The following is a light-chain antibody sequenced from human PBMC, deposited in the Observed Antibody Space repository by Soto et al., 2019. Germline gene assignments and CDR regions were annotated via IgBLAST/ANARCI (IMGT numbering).Light chain of an antibody. CDR2: GAS. J-gene: IGKJ1*01. CDR3: LKYNKDAPGT. CDR1: QDIGQF. V-gene: IGKV1-27*01. Sequence: DVQMTKSPSCLSASVRDRVTLTCRASQDIGQFLTCYQQRPGKVPKLLIYGASILQSGVPSRFSGSGSGTDFSLTISCLKAEDAATYYCLKYNKDAPGTFGQGTKVDIK.